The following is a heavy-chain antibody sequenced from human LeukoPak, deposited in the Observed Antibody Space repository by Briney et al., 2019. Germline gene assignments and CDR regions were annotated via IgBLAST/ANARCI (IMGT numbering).Heavy chain of an antibody. CDR3: ARVSGYDWESFYDY. D-gene: IGHD5-12*01. CDR2: IYYSGST. Sequence: SETLSLTCTVSGGSISSYYWSWIRQPPGKGLEWIGYIYYSGSTNYNPSLKGRVTISVDTSKNQFSLKLSSVTAADTAMYYCARVSGYDWESFYDYWGQGSLVTVSS. J-gene: IGHJ4*02. CDR1: GGSISSYY. V-gene: IGHV4-59*01.